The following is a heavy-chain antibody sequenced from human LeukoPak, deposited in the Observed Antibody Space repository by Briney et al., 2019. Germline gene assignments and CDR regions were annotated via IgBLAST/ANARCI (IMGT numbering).Heavy chain of an antibody. CDR3: ARGLWGDGYNPFDY. D-gene: IGHD5-24*01. CDR1: GYTFTSYD. Sequence: ASVKVSCKASGYTFTSYDINWVRQATGQGLEWMGWMNPNSGNTGYARKFQGRVTMTRNTSISTAYMELSSLRSEDTAVYYCARGLWGDGYNPFDYWGQGTLVTVSS. CDR2: MNPNSGNT. J-gene: IGHJ4*02. V-gene: IGHV1-8*01.